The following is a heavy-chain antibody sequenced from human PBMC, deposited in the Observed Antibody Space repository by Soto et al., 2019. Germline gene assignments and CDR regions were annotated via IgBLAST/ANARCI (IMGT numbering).Heavy chain of an antibody. CDR2: ISYDGSNK. CDR3: ARASVVPAP. V-gene: IGHV3-30*03. D-gene: IGHD2-15*01. Sequence: QVQLVESGGGVVQPGRSLRLSCAASGFTFSSYGMHWVRQAPGKGLEWVAVISYDGSNKYYVDSVKGRFTISRDNAKNSLYLQMNSLRAEDTAVYYCARASVVPAPWGQGTLVTVSS. CDR1: GFTFSSYG. J-gene: IGHJ5*02.